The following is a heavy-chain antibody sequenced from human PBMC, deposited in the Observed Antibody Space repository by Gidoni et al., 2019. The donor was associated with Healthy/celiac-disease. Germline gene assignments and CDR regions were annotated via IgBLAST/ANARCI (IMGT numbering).Heavy chain of an antibody. V-gene: IGHV3-30*18. CDR2: ISYDGSNK. J-gene: IGHJ6*02. Sequence: QVQLVVSGGGVAQPGRSLRPSCAASAFTFRSYGLHWVRQAPGTGLEWGAGISYDGSNKYDADSGKGRFTISRDKSKNTLYLQMNSLRAEDTAVYYCAKDRSSTDYYGSGSWGYYYGMDVWGQGTTVTVSS. CDR1: AFTFRSYG. CDR3: AKDRSSTDYYGSGSWGYYYGMDV. D-gene: IGHD3-10*01.